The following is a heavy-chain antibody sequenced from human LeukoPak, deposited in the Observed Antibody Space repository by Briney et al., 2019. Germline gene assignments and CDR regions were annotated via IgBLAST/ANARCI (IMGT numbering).Heavy chain of an antibody. CDR3: ARDLGDV. J-gene: IGHJ6*02. CDR2: IYSGGST. V-gene: IGHV3-66*01. CDR1: GFTFSSYA. Sequence: GGSLRLSCAASGFTFSSYAMSWVRQAPGKGLEWVSVIYSGGSTYYADSVKGRFTISRDNSKNTLYLQMNSLRAEDTAVYYCARDLGDVWGQGTTVTVSS. D-gene: IGHD7-27*01.